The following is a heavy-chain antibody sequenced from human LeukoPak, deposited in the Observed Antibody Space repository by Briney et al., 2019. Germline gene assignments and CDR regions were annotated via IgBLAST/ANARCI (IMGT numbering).Heavy chain of an antibody. Sequence: TSETLSLTCTVSGDSITSYYWSWIRQPPGKGLEWIGYIYYSGSTNYNPSLKSRVTMSVDTSKNQFSLKLSSVTAADTAVYYCARSHCSSTSCYADDAFDIWGQGTMVTVSS. D-gene: IGHD2-2*01. CDR3: ARSHCSSTSCYADDAFDI. V-gene: IGHV4-59*01. CDR1: GDSITSYY. CDR2: IYYSGST. J-gene: IGHJ3*02.